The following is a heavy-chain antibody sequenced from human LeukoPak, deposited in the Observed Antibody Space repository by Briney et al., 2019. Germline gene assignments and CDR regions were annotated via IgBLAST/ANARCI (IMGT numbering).Heavy chain of an antibody. Sequence: GGSLRLSCVASGFTLSAYGMHWVRQAPGKGPEWLAVIWYDGNTKYYADSVKGRFTISRDTSENTLYLQMNSLRAADTAVYYCARDEVITFRLFDHWGQGTLVTVSS. CDR1: GFTLSAYG. J-gene: IGHJ4*02. CDR2: IWYDGNTK. CDR3: ARDEVITFRLFDH. D-gene: IGHD3-10*01. V-gene: IGHV3-33*01.